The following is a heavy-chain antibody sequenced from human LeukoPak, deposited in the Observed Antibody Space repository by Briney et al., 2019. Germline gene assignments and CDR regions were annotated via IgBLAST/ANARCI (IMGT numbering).Heavy chain of an antibody. CDR3: AKPLANHFWHNFGY. CDR1: GFTFSSYS. J-gene: IGHJ4*02. D-gene: IGHD3-3*02. Sequence: GGSLRLSCAASGFTFSSYSMNWVRQAPGKGLEWVSSISSSSSYIYYADSVKGRFTISRDNSKNTLYLQMNSLRAEDTAVYYCAKPLANHFWHNFGYWGQGTLVTVSS. V-gene: IGHV3-21*04. CDR2: ISSSSSYI.